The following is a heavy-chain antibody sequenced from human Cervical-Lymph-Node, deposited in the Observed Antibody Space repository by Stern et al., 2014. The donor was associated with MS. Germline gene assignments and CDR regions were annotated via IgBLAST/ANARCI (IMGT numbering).Heavy chain of an antibody. CDR2: LSFDGNSK. J-gene: IGHJ4*02. D-gene: IGHD3-16*01. V-gene: IGHV3-30*01. CDR1: GFTFNNYA. CDR3: ARGGIVRVRYYFDD. Sequence: QVQLVQSGGGVVQPGRSLRLSCAASGFTFNNYAMHWVRQAPGKGLERVALLSFDGNSKYAASVEGRFTISRDNSNNTLYLEMNSLRAEDTAVYYCARGGIVRVRYYFDDWGQGTLVTVAS.